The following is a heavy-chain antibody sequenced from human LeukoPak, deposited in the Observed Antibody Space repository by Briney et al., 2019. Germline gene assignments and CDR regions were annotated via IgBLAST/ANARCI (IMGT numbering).Heavy chain of an antibody. Sequence: PGGSLRLSCAASGFTCRSYAMHWVRQAPGKGLEWVAVISYDGSNKYYADSVKGRFTISRDNSKNTLYLQMNSLRAEDTAAYYCAREGVLLSYETWGQGTLVTVSS. D-gene: IGHD3-10*01. J-gene: IGHJ4*02. CDR3: AREGVLLSYET. CDR1: GFTCRSYA. CDR2: ISYDGSNK. V-gene: IGHV3-30-3*01.